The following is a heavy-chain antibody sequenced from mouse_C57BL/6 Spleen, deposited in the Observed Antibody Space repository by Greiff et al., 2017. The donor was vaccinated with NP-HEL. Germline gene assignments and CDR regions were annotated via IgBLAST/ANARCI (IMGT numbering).Heavy chain of an antibody. CDR2: IDPADGET. D-gene: IGHD1-1*01. J-gene: IGHJ4*01. V-gene: IGHV14-2*01. CDR3: AFCYYGSSSYAMDY. CDR1: GFNITDYY. Sequence: EVQLQQSGAELVKPGASVKLSCTASGFNITDYYMHWVKQRPEQGLEWIGRIDPADGETKYAPTFQGKATITADTSSNPAYLQLRSLTSEDTAVDYWAFCYYGSSSYAMDYWGQGTSVTVSA.